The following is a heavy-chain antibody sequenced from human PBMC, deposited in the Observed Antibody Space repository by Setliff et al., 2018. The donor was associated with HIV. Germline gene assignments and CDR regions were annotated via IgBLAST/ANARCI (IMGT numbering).Heavy chain of an antibody. V-gene: IGHV1-69*10. CDR3: ARSSYDILTGYYKALEY. J-gene: IGHJ4*02. D-gene: IGHD3-9*01. CDR1: GGSFSSYG. Sequence: ASVKVSCKASGGSFSSYGISWVRQAPGQGLEWMGGIIPILGITNYAQKFQGRVTISADKSTSTVSMELSSLRSGDTAVYHCARSSYDILTGYYKALEYWGQRTLVTVSS. CDR2: IIPILGIT.